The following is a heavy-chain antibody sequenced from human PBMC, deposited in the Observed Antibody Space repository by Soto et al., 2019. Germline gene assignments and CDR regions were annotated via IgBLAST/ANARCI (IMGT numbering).Heavy chain of an antibody. D-gene: IGHD6-13*01. CDR2: IYYSGST. CDR3: ATQAGYSSYYTFAH. V-gene: IGHV4-59*01. Sequence: SETLSLTCTVSGGSISSYYWSWIRQPPGKGLEWIGYIYYSGSTNYNPSLKSRVTISVDTSKNQFSLKLSSVTAADTAVYYCATQAGYSSYYTFAHWGQGTLVTVSS. J-gene: IGHJ4*02. CDR1: GGSISSYY.